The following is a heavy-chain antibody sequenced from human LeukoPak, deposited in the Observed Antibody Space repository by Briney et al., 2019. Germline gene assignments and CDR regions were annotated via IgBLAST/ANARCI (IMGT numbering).Heavy chain of an antibody. CDR3: ARHLGLLTGYYRSYYFDY. D-gene: IGHD3-9*01. Sequence: PSETLSLTCTVSGYSISSGYYWGWIRQPPGKGLEWIGSIYYSGSTYYNPSLKSRVTISVDTSKNQFSLKLSSVTAADTAVYYCARHLGLLTGYYRSYYFDYWGQGTLVTVSS. CDR2: IYYSGST. V-gene: IGHV4-38-2*02. CDR1: GYSISSGYY. J-gene: IGHJ4*02.